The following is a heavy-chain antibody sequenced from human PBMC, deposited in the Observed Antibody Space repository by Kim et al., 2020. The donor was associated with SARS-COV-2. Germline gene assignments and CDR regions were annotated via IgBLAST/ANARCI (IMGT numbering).Heavy chain of an antibody. CDR1: GGSISSYY. V-gene: IGHV4-59*08. D-gene: IGHD3-10*01. Sequence: SETLSLTCTVSGGSISSYYWSWIRQPPGKGLEWIGYIYYSGSTNYNPSLKSRVTISVDTSKNQFSLKLSSVTAADTAVYYCARHEDYYGSGSYLDYWGQGTLVTVSS. CDR2: IYYSGST. CDR3: ARHEDYYGSGSYLDY. J-gene: IGHJ4*02.